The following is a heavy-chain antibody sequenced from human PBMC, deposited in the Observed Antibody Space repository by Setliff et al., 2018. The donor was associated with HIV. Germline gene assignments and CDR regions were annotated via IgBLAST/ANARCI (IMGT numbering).Heavy chain of an antibody. Sequence: SVKVSCKASGGTFSSYTISWVRQAPGQGLEWMGRIIPILGIANYAQKFQGRVTITADKSTSTAYMELTSLRFDDTAMYYCVRGVQSPPHYSYYYMDVWGEGTMVTVSS. CDR2: IIPILGIA. D-gene: IGHD3-3*01. CDR3: VRGVQSPPHYSYYYMDV. J-gene: IGHJ6*03. CDR1: GGTFSSYT. V-gene: IGHV1-69*02.